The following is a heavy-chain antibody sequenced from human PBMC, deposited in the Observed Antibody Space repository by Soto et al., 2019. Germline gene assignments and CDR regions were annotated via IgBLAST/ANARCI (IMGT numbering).Heavy chain of an antibody. CDR3: AREDILGTRSFDY. Sequence: PSETLSLTCGVSGSSISNDNWWVWIRQPPGKGLEWIGYIHHFGYTYSNPSLKSRLTMSVDTSKNQFSLKLSSVTAVDTAVYYCAREDILGTRSFDYWGQGALVTVSS. D-gene: IGHD1-26*01. V-gene: IGHV4-28*03. CDR2: IHHFGYT. J-gene: IGHJ4*02. CDR1: GSSISNDNW.